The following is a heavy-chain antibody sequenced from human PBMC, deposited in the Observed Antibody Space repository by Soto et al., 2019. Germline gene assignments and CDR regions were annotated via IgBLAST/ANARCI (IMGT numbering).Heavy chain of an antibody. V-gene: IGHV1-3*01. CDR1: GYTFSSYG. J-gene: IGHJ6*03. Sequence: QVQLVQSGAEVKKPGASVMVSCKASGYTFSSYGIHWVRQAPGLRLEWMGWINAGNGNTIYSQKFQGRVTITRDTSASIAYMELSSLKSEDTAVYYCARQCYHYQSMAVWGKGTTVTVPS. CDR3: ARQCYHYQSMAV. CDR2: INAGNGNT. D-gene: IGHD3-16*01.